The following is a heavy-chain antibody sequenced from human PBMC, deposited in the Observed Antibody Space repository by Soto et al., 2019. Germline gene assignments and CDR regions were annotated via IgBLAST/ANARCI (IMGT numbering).Heavy chain of an antibody. V-gene: IGHV4-61*01. CDR1: GGSVRSGSYY. CDR2: IYYSGST. Sequence: SETLFXTXTVSGGSVRSGSYYWSWIRQPPGKGLEWIGYIYYSGSTNYNPSLKSRVTISVDTSKNQFSLKLSSVTAADTAVYYCAGHYDSSGYYQKAGYFQHWGQGTLVTVSS. J-gene: IGHJ1*01. CDR3: AGHYDSSGYYQKAGYFQH. D-gene: IGHD3-22*01.